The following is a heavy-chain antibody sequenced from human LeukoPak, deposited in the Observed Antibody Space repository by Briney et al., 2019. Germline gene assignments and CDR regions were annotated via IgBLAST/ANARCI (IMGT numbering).Heavy chain of an antibody. J-gene: IGHJ4*02. V-gene: IGHV1-2*02. CDR3: ARDRVLVDIAAAGTNFDY. CDR1: GYTFTGYY. Sequence: GASVKVSCKASGYTFTGYYMHWVRQAPGQGLEWMGWINPNSGGTNYAQKFQGRVTMTRDTSISTAYMELSRLRSDDTAVYYCARDRVLVDIAAAGTNFDYWGQGTLVTVSS. CDR2: INPNSGGT. D-gene: IGHD6-13*01.